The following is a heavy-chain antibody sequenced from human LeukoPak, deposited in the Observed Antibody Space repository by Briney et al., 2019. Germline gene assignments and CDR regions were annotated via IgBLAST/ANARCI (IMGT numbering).Heavy chain of an antibody. Sequence: GRSLRLSCAASGFTFSYYTMHWVRQAPGKGLEWEAVISYDGSNKYYADSVKGRFTISRDNSKNTLYLQMNSLRAEDTAVYYCARVLNYYDSSGYYFSYWGQGTLVTVSS. CDR2: ISYDGSNK. J-gene: IGHJ4*02. CDR3: ARVLNYYDSSGYYFSY. CDR1: GFTFSYYT. V-gene: IGHV3-30-3*01. D-gene: IGHD3-22*01.